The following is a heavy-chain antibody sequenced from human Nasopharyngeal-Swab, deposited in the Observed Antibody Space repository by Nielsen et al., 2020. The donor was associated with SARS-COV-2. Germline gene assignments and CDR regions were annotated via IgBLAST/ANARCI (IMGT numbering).Heavy chain of an antibody. J-gene: IGHJ4*02. CDR1: AYTFTCYY. Sequence: ASVKVSCKASAYTFTCYYMHWVRQPPGQGLEWMGWINPNSGGTNYAQKFQGRVTMTRDTTISTAYMELSRLRSEDTAVYYCARDSVFSIFGVVSSDYWGQGTLVTVSS. CDR2: INPNSGGT. D-gene: IGHD3-3*01. V-gene: IGHV1-2*02. CDR3: ARDSVFSIFGVVSSDY.